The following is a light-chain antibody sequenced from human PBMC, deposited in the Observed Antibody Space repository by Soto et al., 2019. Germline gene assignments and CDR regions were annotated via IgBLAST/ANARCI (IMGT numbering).Light chain of an antibody. J-gene: IGLJ2*01. CDR2: ATN. V-gene: IGLV8-61*01. CDR3: ALYVGSGTVV. CDR1: SGSVSTNYY. Sequence: QAVVTQEPSLSVSPGGTITLTCGLSSGSVSTNYYPSWFQQTPGQAPRTLIYATNTRSSGVPARFSGSILGNKAALTITGAQADDESDYLCALYVGSGTVVFGGGTKLTVL.